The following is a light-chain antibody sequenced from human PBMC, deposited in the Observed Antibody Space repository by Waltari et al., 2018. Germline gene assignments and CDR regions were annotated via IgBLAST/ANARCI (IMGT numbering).Light chain of an antibody. CDR2: GAS. Sequence: IVLTQSPGPRSLSPGERATLSCRASQRVSRSLAWYQQKPGQAPKLLIYGASTRATGIPDRFTGSGSGTDFSLTISSLEPEDFAIYFCQHYVRLPATFGQGTKVEIK. V-gene: IGKV3-20*01. CDR1: QRVSRS. J-gene: IGKJ1*01. CDR3: QHYVRLPAT.